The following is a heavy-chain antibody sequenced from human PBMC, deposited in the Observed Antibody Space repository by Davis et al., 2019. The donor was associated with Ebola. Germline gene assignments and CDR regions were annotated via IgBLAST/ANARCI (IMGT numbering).Heavy chain of an antibody. Sequence: PGGSLRLSCVASGFVFRNYVMSWVRQAPGKGLEWVSTLGTSADTYYADSVKGRFTISRDNAKNTLYLQMNSLRAEDTAVYYCARDFDKVRTWGQGTLVTVSS. CDR2: LGTSADT. CDR3: ARDFDKVRT. J-gene: IGHJ4*02. D-gene: IGHD1-1*01. V-gene: IGHV3-23*01. CDR1: GFVFRNYV.